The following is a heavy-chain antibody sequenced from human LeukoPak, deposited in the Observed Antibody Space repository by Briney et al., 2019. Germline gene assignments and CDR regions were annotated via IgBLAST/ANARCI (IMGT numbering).Heavy chain of an antibody. Sequence: SVNVSCKASGGTFSSYAFSWVRQAPGQGLEWMGGIIPLFGTANYAQKFQGRVTITADESTSSAYMELSSLSSEDTAVYYCARSKDLRLDDIYYWGQGTLVTVSS. V-gene: IGHV1-69*01. CDR3: ARSKDLRLDDIYY. J-gene: IGHJ4*02. CDR2: IIPLFGTA. D-gene: IGHD3-9*01. CDR1: GGTFSSYA.